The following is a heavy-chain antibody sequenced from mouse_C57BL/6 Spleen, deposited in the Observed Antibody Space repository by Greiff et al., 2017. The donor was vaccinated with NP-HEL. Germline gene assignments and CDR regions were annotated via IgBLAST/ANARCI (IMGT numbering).Heavy chain of an antibody. CDR3: ARSITTVVANFDV. Sequence: VQLQQSGAELVKPGASVKLSCKASGYTFTSYWMQWVKQRPGQGLEWIGEIDPSDSYTNYNQKFKGKATLTVDTSSSTAYMQLSSLTSEDSAVYYCARSITTVVANFDVWGTGTTVTVSS. V-gene: IGHV1-50*01. CDR2: IDPSDSYT. D-gene: IGHD1-1*01. J-gene: IGHJ1*03. CDR1: GYTFTSYW.